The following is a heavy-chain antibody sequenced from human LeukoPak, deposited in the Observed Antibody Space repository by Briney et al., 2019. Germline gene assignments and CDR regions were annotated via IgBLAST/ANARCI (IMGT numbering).Heavy chain of an antibody. J-gene: IGHJ6*02. V-gene: IGHV4-34*01. Sequence: SETLSLTCVVYGGSFSDYYWSWIRQSPGKGLKWIGEINHLGRTNFNPSLKRRVSMSVDTSNNQVSLMVRSVTAADTGVYYCAREAVVYHYAVDVWGQGTTVTVSS. D-gene: IGHD2-15*01. CDR3: AREAVVYHYAVDV. CDR1: GGSFSDYY. CDR2: INHLGRT.